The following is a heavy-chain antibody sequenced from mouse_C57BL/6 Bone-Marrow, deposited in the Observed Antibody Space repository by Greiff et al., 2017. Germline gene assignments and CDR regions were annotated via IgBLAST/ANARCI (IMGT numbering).Heavy chain of an antibody. CDR2: IYPRSGNT. CDR1: GYTFTSYG. CDR3: ARGDWDGYFDY. Sequence: VQLQQSGAELARPGASVKLSCKASGYTFTSYGISWVKQRTGQGLEWIGEIYPRSGNTYYNEKFKGKATLAADKSSSTAYMELRSLTSEDSAVYFWARGDWDGYFDYWGQGTTLTVSS. J-gene: IGHJ2*01. V-gene: IGHV1-81*01. D-gene: IGHD4-1*01.